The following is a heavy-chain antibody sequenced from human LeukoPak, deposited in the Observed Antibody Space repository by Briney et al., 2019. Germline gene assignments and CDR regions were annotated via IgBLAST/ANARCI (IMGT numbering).Heavy chain of an antibody. Sequence: GRPLRLSCTASGFTFGDYAMSWVRQAPGKGLEWVGFIRSKAYGGTTEYAASVKGRFTISRDDSKSIAYLQMNSLKTEDTAVYYCTRDPEAYCGGDCSPGVDDAFDIWGQGTMVTVSS. J-gene: IGHJ3*02. CDR1: GFTFGDYA. CDR3: TRDPEAYCGGDCSPGVDDAFDI. CDR2: IRSKAYGGTT. D-gene: IGHD2-21*02. V-gene: IGHV3-49*04.